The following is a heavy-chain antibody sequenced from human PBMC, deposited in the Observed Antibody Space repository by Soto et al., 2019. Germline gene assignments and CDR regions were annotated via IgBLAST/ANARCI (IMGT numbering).Heavy chain of an antibody. CDR2: ISSSSSYI. Sequence: GGSLRLSCAASGFTFSSYSMNWVRQAPGKGLEWVSSISSSSSYIYYADSVKGRFTISRDNAKNSLYLQMNSLRAEDTAVYYCARPLVPAARGYYYYGMDVWGQGTTVTVSS. J-gene: IGHJ6*02. V-gene: IGHV3-21*01. D-gene: IGHD2-2*01. CDR1: GFTFSSYS. CDR3: ARPLVPAARGYYYYGMDV.